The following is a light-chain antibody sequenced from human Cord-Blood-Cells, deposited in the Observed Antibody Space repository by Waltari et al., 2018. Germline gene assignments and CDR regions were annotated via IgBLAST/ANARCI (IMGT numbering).Light chain of an antibody. CDR1: SSDVGGYNY. CDR2: EVS. CDR3: SSYTSSSTLYV. J-gene: IGLJ1*01. Sequence: QSALTQPASVSGSPGQSITIPCTATSSDVGGYNYVPWHQQHPGKAPKLMIYEVSNRPSGVSNRFSGSKSGNTASLTISGLQAEDEADYYCSSYTSSSTLYVFGTGTKVTVL. V-gene: IGLV2-14*01.